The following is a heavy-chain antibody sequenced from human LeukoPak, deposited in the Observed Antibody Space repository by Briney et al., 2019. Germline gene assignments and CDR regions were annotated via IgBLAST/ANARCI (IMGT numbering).Heavy chain of an antibody. Sequence: GASVKVSCKASGYTFTSYGISWVRQAPGQGLESMGWISVHHGTTHYVEKFNDRLTLTTDTSTRTAYMELKSLTSDDTAVYYCARDLESDEGDYGDVLPGYWGQGTLVTVS. CDR3: ARDLESDEGDYGDVLPGY. D-gene: IGHD4-17*01. J-gene: IGHJ4*02. CDR1: GYTFTSYG. V-gene: IGHV1-18*01. CDR2: ISVHHGTT.